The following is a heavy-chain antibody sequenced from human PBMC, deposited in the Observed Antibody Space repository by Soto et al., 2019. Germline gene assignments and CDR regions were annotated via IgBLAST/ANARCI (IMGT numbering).Heavy chain of an antibody. V-gene: IGHV4-34*01. Sequence: SETLSLTCAVYGGSFSGYYWSWIRQPPGKGLEWIGEINHSGSTDYNPSLKSRVTISVDTSKNQFSLKLSSVTAADTAVYYCARGGARTLQRVRVPVLSYWGQGTLVTVSS. J-gene: IGHJ4*02. CDR3: ARGGARTLQRVRVPVLSY. D-gene: IGHD3-9*01. CDR2: INHSGST. CDR1: GGSFSGYY.